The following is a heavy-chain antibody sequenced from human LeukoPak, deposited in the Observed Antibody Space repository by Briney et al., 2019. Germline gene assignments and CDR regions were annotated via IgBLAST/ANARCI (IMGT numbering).Heavy chain of an antibody. J-gene: IGHJ3*02. CDR2: ISSNGGST. CDR3: VLFGDYESPDGFDI. Sequence: GGSLRLSCAASGFTFSDYAMHWVRQAPGKGLEYVSAISSNGGSTYYANSVRGRFTISRDNSKTTLYLQMNSLRAGDTAVYYCVLFGDYESPDGFDIWGQGTMVTVSS. V-gene: IGHV3-64*01. CDR1: GFTFSDYA. D-gene: IGHD4-17*01.